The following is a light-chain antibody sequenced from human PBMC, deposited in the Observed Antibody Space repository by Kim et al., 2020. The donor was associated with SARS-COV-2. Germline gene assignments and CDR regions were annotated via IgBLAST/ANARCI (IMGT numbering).Light chain of an antibody. V-gene: IGLV1-36*01. CDR3: AAWDGSLDDQV. CDR2: YID. CDR1: RSNVGNNA. J-gene: IGLJ1*01. Sequence: QSVLTQPPSVSETPRQRVTISCSGSRSNVGNNAVRWYQQLPGKAPKLLIYYIDLLPSGIPDRFSASRSGTSASLAISGLQSEDEADYYCAAWDGSLDDQVFGSGTKVTVL.